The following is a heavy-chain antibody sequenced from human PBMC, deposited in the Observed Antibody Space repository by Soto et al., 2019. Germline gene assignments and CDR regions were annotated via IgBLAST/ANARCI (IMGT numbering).Heavy chain of an antibody. CDR1: RFTFSSYT. V-gene: IGHV3-21*03. Sequence: EVQLVGSGGGLVKPGGSLRLSCSASRFTFSSYTMNWVRQVPGKGLEWISSISSSTTYIYYADSVKGRFTISRDNAKNSLYLQVNSLRAEDTAVYYCARDFDSSGYYGPVGAFDIWGQGTMVTVSS. D-gene: IGHD3-22*01. CDR3: ARDFDSSGYYGPVGAFDI. J-gene: IGHJ3*02. CDR2: ISSSTTYI.